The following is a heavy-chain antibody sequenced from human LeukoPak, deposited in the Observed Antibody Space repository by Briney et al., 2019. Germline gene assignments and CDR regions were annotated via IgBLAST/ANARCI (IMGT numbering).Heavy chain of an antibody. CDR2: IYTSGSP. Sequence: SETLSLTCTVSGGPISSYYWSWIRRPAGKGLEWIGRIYTSGSPNYNPSLKRRVTMSVDTSKNQFSLKLSSVTAADTAVYYCARDQKGYCSSTSCYKYNWFDPLGPGNPGHRLL. CDR3: ARDQKGYCSSTSCYKYNWFDP. J-gene: IGHJ5*02. V-gene: IGHV4-4*07. CDR1: GGPISSYY. D-gene: IGHD2-2*02.